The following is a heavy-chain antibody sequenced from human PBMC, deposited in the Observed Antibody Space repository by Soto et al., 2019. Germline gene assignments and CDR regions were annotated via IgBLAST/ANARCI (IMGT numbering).Heavy chain of an antibody. D-gene: IGHD2-2*01. Sequence: SETLSLTCTVSGGSISSSSYYWGWIRQPPGKGLEWIGSIYYSGSTYYNPSLKSRVTISVDTSKNQFSLKLSSVTAADTAVYYCARLYRGTSRYYYYYMDVWGKGTTVTVSS. CDR1: GGSISSSSYY. CDR2: IYYSGST. CDR3: ARLYRGTSRYYYYYMDV. J-gene: IGHJ6*03. V-gene: IGHV4-39*01.